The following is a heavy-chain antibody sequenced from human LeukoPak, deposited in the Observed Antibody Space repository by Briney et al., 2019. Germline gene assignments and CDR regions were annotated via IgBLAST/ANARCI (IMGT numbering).Heavy chain of an antibody. J-gene: IGHJ4*02. Sequence: PGRSLRLSCAASGFTISSYAMHWVRQAPGKGLEWVAVISYDGSNKYYADSVKGRFTISRDNSKNTLYLQMNSLRAEDTAVYYCARDPATGRFGYSGYDYGDYFDYWGQGTLVTVSS. CDR1: GFTISSYA. V-gene: IGHV3-30-3*01. CDR3: ARDPATGRFGYSGYDYGDYFDY. CDR2: ISYDGSNK. D-gene: IGHD5-12*01.